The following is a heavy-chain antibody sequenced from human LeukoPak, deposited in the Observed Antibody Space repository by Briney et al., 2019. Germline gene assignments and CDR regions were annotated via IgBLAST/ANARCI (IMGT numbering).Heavy chain of an antibody. D-gene: IGHD6-19*01. V-gene: IGHV3-30*03. Sequence: GGSLRLSCAASGFTFSNYGMHWVRQAPGKGLEWVAVISKDGGSNKYHADSVKGRFTISRDNSMNTLYLQMNSLRAEDTAVYYCARHSQLTGTHIAVAGTSFDYWGQGTLVTVSS. CDR1: GFTFSNYG. CDR2: ISKDGGSNK. CDR3: ARHSQLTGTHIAVAGTSFDY. J-gene: IGHJ4*02.